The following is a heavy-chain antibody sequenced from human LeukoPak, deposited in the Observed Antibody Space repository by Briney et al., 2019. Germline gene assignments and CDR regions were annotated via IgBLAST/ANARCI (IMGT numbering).Heavy chain of an antibody. Sequence: SETLSLTLAVYGGFFSGYYWSWMRQPPGKGLEWIGEINHSGSTNYNPSLKSRVTISVDTSKNQFSLKLSSVTAADTAVYYCARGAQPHYYDSSGYKRAAFDIWGQGTMVTVSS. CDR1: GGFFSGYY. D-gene: IGHD3-22*01. CDR3: ARGAQPHYYDSSGYKRAAFDI. V-gene: IGHV4-34*01. J-gene: IGHJ3*02. CDR2: INHSGST.